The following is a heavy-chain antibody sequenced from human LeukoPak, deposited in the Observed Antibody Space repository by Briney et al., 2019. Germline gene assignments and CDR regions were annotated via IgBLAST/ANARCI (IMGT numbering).Heavy chain of an antibody. CDR1: GFTFEMYA. CDR3: AKDLGSSGWYIDY. CDR2: ISGAGGSL. Sequence: GGSLRLSCTASGFTFEMYAMSWVRQAPGKGLEWVSGISGAGGSLYYADSVKGRFTISRDNSKNTLYLQMNSLRAEDTAVYYCAKDLGSSGWYIDYWGQGTLVTVSS. D-gene: IGHD6-19*01. J-gene: IGHJ4*02. V-gene: IGHV3-23*01.